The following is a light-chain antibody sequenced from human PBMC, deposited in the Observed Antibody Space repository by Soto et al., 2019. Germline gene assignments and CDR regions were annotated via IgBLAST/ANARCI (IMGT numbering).Light chain of an antibody. J-gene: IGKJ1*01. CDR2: GAS. CDR3: KKKNNGPSWT. V-gene: IGKV3-15*01. Sequence: EIVMTQSPATLSVSPGERATLSCRASQSVSSNLAWYQQKPGQAPRLLIYGASTRATGIPARFSGSGSGTEFPLTLRGLKSKDFAVYYCKKKNNGPSWTFGQGTKVKIK. CDR1: QSVSSN.